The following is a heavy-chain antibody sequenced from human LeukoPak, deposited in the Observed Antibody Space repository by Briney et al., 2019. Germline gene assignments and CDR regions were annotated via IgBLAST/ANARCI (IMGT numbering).Heavy chain of an antibody. CDR2: ISSSSSYI. Sequence: GGSLRLSCAASGFTFRCYSMHWVRQAPGKGLEWVSCISSSSSYIYYADSVKGRFTTSRDNAKNSLYLQMNSLRAEDTAVYYCARDLRSSGYYAFDYWGQGTLVTVSS. CDR1: GFTFRCYS. J-gene: IGHJ4*02. V-gene: IGHV3-21*01. D-gene: IGHD3-22*01. CDR3: ARDLRSSGYYAFDY.